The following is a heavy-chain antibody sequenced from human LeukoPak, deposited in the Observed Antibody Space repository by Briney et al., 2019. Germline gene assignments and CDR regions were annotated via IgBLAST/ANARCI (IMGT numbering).Heavy chain of an antibody. D-gene: IGHD6-13*01. CDR2: ISSSSSTI. J-gene: IGHJ5*02. CDR1: GFTFSSYS. CDR3: ARGKQQLVRRDNWFDP. V-gene: IGHV3-48*01. Sequence: GGSLRLSCAASGFTFSSYSMNWVRQAPGKGLEWVSYISSSSSTIYYADSVKGRFTISRDNAKNSLYLQMNSLRAEDTAVYYCARGKQQLVRRDNWFDPWGQGTLVTVSS.